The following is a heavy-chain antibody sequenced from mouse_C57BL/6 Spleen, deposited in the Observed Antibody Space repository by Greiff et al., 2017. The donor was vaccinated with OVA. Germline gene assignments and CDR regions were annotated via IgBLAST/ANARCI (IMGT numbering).Heavy chain of an antibody. J-gene: IGHJ4*01. D-gene: IGHD5-5*01. CDR1: GYSITSGYY. CDR2: ISYDGSN. V-gene: IGHV3-6*01. Sequence: VQLKESGPGLVKPSQSLSLTCSVTGYSITSGYYWNWIRQFPGNKLEWMGYISYDGSNNYNPSLKNRISITRDTSKNQFFLKLNSVTTEDTATYYCARGTTTGGAMDYWGQGTSVTVSS. CDR3: ARGTTTGGAMDY.